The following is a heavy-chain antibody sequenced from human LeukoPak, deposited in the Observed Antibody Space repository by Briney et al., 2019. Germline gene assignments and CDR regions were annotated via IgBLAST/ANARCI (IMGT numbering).Heavy chain of an antibody. CDR3: VRGEYSSSWHSEYFQH. CDR2: IWHDGSNS. CDR1: GFSFSNFG. D-gene: IGHD6-13*01. Sequence: SGGSLRLSCAASGFSFSNFGMHWVRQAPGKGLEWVAIIWHDGSNSYYADSVKGRFTLSRDNSKNTLYLQMDSLRVEDTALYYCVRGEYSSSWHSEYFQHWGQDTLVTVSS. J-gene: IGHJ1*01. V-gene: IGHV3-33*01.